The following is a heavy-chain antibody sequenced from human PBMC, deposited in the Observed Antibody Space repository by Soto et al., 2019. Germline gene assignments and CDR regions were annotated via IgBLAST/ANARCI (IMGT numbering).Heavy chain of an antibody. CDR1: GFTFRSYA. CDR2: ISYDGSNK. D-gene: IGHD3-22*01. V-gene: IGHV3-30-3*01. J-gene: IGHJ4*02. CDR3: ATVVVITNPDQGTDY. Sequence: GGSLRLSCAASGFTFRSYAMHWVRQAPGKGLEWVAVISYDGSNKYYADSVKGRFTISRDNSKNTLYLQMNSLRAEDTAVYYCATVVVITNPDQGTDYWGQGTLVTVSS.